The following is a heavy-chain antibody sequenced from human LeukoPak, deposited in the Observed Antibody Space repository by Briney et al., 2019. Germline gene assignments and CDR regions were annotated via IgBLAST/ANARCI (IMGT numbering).Heavy chain of an antibody. D-gene: IGHD3-22*01. V-gene: IGHV3-7*03. CDR3: AKSDYYDSSGYYYGSDY. J-gene: IGHJ4*02. CDR1: EFTFSSYW. Sequence: GGSLRLSCAASEFTFSSYWMNWVRQAPGKGLEWLANIKQDGSEKYYVNSVKGRFTISRDNSKNTLYVQMNSLRAEDTAVYYCAKSDYYDSSGYYYGSDYWGQGTLVTVSS. CDR2: IKQDGSEK.